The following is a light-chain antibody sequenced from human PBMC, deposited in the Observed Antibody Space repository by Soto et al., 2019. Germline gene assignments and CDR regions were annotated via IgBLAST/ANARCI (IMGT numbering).Light chain of an antibody. CDR2: DAS. J-gene: IGKJ1*01. CDR1: QSVSSY. V-gene: IGKV3-11*01. CDR3: QQRSNWPRWT. Sequence: EIVLTQSPATLSLSPWEIATLSCRASQSVSSYLAWYQQKPGQAPRLLIYDASNRATGIPARFSGSGSGTDFTLTISSLEPEDFAVYYCQQRSNWPRWTFGQGTKVDIK.